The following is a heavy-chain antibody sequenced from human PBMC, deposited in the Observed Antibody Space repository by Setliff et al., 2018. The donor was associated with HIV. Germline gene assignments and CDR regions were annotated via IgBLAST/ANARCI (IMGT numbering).Heavy chain of an antibody. V-gene: IGHV4-61*09. CDR1: GDSISSGSYF. D-gene: IGHD2-21*01. J-gene: IGHJ4*02. CDR3: ATYAGNGGGKGY. CDR2: ISTTGST. Sequence: SETLSLTCTVSGDSISSGSYFWIWIRQPAGKGLEWIGHISTTGSTNYNPSLKSRVIMSVDTSRNQFSLKLSSVTAADTAVSYCATYAGNGGGKGYWGQGTLVTVSS.